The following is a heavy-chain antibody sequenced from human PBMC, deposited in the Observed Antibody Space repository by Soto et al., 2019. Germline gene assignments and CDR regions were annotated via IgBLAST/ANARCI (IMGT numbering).Heavy chain of an antibody. CDR1: GFTFSSYW. CDR2: IKQDGSEK. V-gene: IGHV3-7*01. Sequence: EVQLVESGGGLVQPGGSLRLSCAASGFTFSSYWMSWVRQAPGKGLEWVANIKQDGSEKYYVDSVKGRFTISRDNAKNSLSLQMNSLRAEDTAVYYCAGCFGVVIAPFDPWGQGTLVTVSS. J-gene: IGHJ5*02. D-gene: IGHD3-3*01. CDR3: AGCFGVVIAPFDP.